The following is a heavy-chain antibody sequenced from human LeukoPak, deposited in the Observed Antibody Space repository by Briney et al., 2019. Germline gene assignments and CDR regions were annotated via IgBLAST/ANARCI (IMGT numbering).Heavy chain of an antibody. CDR1: GGSISSGDYY. V-gene: IGHV4-30-4*08. D-gene: IGHD1-26*01. CDR3: ARDQGQIVGAYTI. CDR2: IYYSGST. Sequence: SQTLSLTCTVSGGSISSGDYYWSWIRQPPGKGLEWIGYIYYSGSTYYNPSLKSRVTISVDTSKNQFSLKLSSVTAADTAVYYCARDQGQIVGAYTIWGQGTMVTVSS. J-gene: IGHJ3*02.